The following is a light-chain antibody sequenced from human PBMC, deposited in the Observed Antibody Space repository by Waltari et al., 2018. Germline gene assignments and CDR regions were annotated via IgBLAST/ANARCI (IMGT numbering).Light chain of an antibody. CDR1: QSVLVSSDSKNF. V-gene: IGKV4-1*01. Sequence: DIVMTQSPDSLAVSLGERATINCKSSQSVLVSSDSKNFLAWYQQKPGQSPKLLIHWASTLESAVPDLFSCIGSATEFTLTFNTLQCEDVPVYYSLQYYSTPPTFGQGTKVEIK. CDR3: LQYYSTPPT. CDR2: WAS. J-gene: IGKJ1*01.